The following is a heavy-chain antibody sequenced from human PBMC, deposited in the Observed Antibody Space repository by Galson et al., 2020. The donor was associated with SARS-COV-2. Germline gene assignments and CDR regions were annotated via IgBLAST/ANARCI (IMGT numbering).Heavy chain of an antibody. CDR2: ISYDGSNK. CDR3: ARPSTLYSYGSALDY. D-gene: IGHD5-18*01. V-gene: IGHV3-30-3*01. J-gene: IGHJ4*02. Sequence: GESLKISCAASGFTFSSYAMHWVRQAPGKGLEWVAVISYDGSNKYYADSVKGRFTISRDNSKNTLYLQMNSLRAEDTAVYYCARPSTLYSYGSALDYWGQGTLVTVSS. CDR1: GFTFSSYA.